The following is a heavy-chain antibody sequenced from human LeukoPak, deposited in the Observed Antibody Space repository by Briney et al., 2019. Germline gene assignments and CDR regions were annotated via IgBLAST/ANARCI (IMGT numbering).Heavy chain of an antibody. Sequence: PGGSLRLSCVASGFTFSNYAINWVRQAPGKGLDWVSGISGGGEISFYSQSVKGRCTTSRDNSKYTVILEMNSLKVEDTAIYYCATDRHLSPSTLIHHWGQGTLVTVS. CDR3: ATDRHLSPSTLIHH. V-gene: IGHV3-23*01. CDR2: ISGGGEIS. D-gene: IGHD2-21*01. CDR1: GFTFSNYA. J-gene: IGHJ5*02.